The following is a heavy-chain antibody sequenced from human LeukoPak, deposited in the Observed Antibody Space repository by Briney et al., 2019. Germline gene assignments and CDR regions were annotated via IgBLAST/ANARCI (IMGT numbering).Heavy chain of an antibody. D-gene: IGHD3-10*01. V-gene: IGHV1-8*01. CDR2: MNPNSGNT. CDR1: GYTFTSYD. Sequence: ASVKVSCKASGYTFTSYDINWVRQATGQGLEWMGWMNPNSGNTGYAQKFQGRVTITTDESTSTAYMELSSLRSEDTAVYYCARSYYGSGSYADYYMDVWGKGTTVTVSS. CDR3: ARSYYGSGSYADYYMDV. J-gene: IGHJ6*03.